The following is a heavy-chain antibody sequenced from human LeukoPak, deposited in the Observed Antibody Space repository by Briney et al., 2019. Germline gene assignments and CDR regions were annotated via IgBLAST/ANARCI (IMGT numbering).Heavy chain of an antibody. Sequence: SETLSLTCTVSGGSISSYYWSWIRQPPGKGLEWIGYIYYSGSTNYNPSLKSRVTISVDTSKNQFSLKLSSVTAADTAVYYCARDRGCSSTSCPSGYYYMDVWGKGTTVTVSS. J-gene: IGHJ6*03. D-gene: IGHD2-2*01. CDR2: IYYSGST. CDR3: ARDRGCSSTSCPSGYYYMDV. V-gene: IGHV4-59*12. CDR1: GGSISSYY.